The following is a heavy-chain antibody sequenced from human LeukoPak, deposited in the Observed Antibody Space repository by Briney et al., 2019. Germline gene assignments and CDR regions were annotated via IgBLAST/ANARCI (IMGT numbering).Heavy chain of an antibody. V-gene: IGHV5-51*01. Sequence: GESLKISCQGSGYSFTSYWIGWVRQMPGKGLEWMGIIYPGDSDTRYSPSFQGQVTISADKSISTAYLQWSSLKASDTAMYYCARPKTVTNRLYAFDIWGQGTMVTVSS. J-gene: IGHJ3*02. CDR3: ARPKTVTNRLYAFDI. CDR2: IYPGDSDT. D-gene: IGHD4-17*01. CDR1: GYSFTSYW.